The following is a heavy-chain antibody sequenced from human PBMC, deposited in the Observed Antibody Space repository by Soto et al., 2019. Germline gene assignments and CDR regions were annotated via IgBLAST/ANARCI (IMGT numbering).Heavy chain of an antibody. Sequence: QVQLVQSGAEVKKPGSSVKVSCKASGGTFSSYTISWVRQAPGQGLEWMGRIIPILGIANYAQKFQGRVTIAADKSTSTAYMELSSPRSEDTAVYYCARGDRDYGDYPVDYWGQGTLVTVSS. CDR2: IIPILGIA. CDR1: GGTFSSYT. D-gene: IGHD4-17*01. V-gene: IGHV1-69*02. J-gene: IGHJ4*02. CDR3: ARGDRDYGDYPVDY.